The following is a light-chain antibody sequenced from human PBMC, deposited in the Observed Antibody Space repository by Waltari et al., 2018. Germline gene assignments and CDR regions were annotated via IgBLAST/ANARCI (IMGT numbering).Light chain of an antibody. CDR3: QVWDSSRHHWV. CDR2: EDT. V-gene: IGLV3-21*02. J-gene: IGLJ3*02. Sequence: SYVLTQAPSVSVAPGQTASVTCGGDNIGNKNGHWYRQKPGQAPVLVVHEDTARPSVIPARLSGSNFGNTATLTISRVEAGDEADYYCQVWDSSRHHWVFGGGTTLTVL. CDR1: NIGNKN.